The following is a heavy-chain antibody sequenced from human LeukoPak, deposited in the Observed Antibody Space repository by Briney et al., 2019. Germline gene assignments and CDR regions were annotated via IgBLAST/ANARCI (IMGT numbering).Heavy chain of an antibody. V-gene: IGHV4-59*01. CDR2: IYYSGST. CDR1: GFTFSDYY. Sequence: LRLSCAASGFTFSDYYMSWIRQPPGKGLEWIGYIYYSGSTNYNPSLKSRVTISVDTSKNQFSLKLSSVTAADTAVYYCAREKSYYYGSGSYPGWFDPWGQGTLVTVSS. J-gene: IGHJ5*02. CDR3: AREKSYYYGSGSYPGWFDP. D-gene: IGHD3-10*01.